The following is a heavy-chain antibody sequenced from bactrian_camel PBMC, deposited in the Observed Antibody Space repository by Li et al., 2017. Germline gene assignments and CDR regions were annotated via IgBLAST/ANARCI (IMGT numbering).Heavy chain of an antibody. J-gene: IGHJ4*01. CDR3: ATALAG. V-gene: IGHV3S40*01. Sequence: VQLVESGGGSVQDGESLKLSCAASGFIFSSYAISWIRQAPGKGLEWVSAIHSGGGSTIYADSVKGRFTISRDNAKNTVYLQMNSLKSEDTALYYCATALAGWGQGTQVTVS. CDR1: GFIFSSYA. CDR2: IHSGGGST. D-gene: IGHD3*01.